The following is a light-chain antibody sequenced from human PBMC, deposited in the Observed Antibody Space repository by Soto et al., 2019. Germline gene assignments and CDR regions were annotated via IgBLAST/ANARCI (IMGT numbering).Light chain of an antibody. J-gene: IGLJ1*01. CDR3: SSYTSSSIDYV. CDR2: EVS. CDR1: SSDVGGYNY. V-gene: IGLV2-14*01. Sequence: QSALTQPASVSGSPGQSITISCTGTSSDVGGYNYVYWYQQHPGKAPKLMIYEVSNRPSGVSNRFSGSKSGNTASLTISGLQAEDEADYDCSSYTSSSIDYVFGTGTKVTVL.